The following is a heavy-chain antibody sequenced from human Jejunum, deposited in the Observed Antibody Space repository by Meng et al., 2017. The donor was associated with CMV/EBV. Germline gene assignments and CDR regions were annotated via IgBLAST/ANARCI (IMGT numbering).Heavy chain of an antibody. CDR2: ISSIGGIT. D-gene: IGHD1-26*01. CDR1: GFTFTSYP. Sequence: ASGFTFTSYPLSWVRRAPWKGLNWVSAISSIGGITYYADSFKCRFTISRDNSKNTLYLQMNSLRAEDTAVYYCAKDREGGQYNWFDPWGQGTLVTVSS. J-gene: IGHJ5*02. CDR3: AKDREGGQYNWFDP. V-gene: IGHV3-23*01.